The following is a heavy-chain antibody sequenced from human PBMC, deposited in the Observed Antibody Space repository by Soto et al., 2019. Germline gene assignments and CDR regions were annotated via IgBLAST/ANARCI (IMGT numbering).Heavy chain of an antibody. Sequence: PGGSLRLSCTASGSTFRTYGMNWVRQAPGKGLEWVSSISNSGDYIYYADSVQGRFTISRDNAKNSLYLQMNSLRAEDTAVYFWARDESAGSSIRYWGQGIPVTVPS. CDR3: ARDESAGSSIRY. D-gene: IGHD2-2*01. CDR1: GSTFRTYG. J-gene: IGHJ4*02. CDR2: ISNSGDYI. V-gene: IGHV3-21*01.